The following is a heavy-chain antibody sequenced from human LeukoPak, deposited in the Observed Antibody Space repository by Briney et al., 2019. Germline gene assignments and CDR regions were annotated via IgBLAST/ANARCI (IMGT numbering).Heavy chain of an antibody. CDR1: GFTFSSYA. CDR3: ARDGYYGTSTSRGGGFDI. V-gene: IGHV3-30-3*01. J-gene: IGHJ3*02. D-gene: IGHD3-3*01. CDR2: ISYDGSNE. Sequence: PGRSERLSCAASGFTFSSYAMHWVSQAPGTGLEWVAVISYDGSNEYYADSVRGRFTISRDNSKNTLYVQMNSLRAEDTAVYYCARDGYYGTSTSRGGGFDICGQRTLFSASS.